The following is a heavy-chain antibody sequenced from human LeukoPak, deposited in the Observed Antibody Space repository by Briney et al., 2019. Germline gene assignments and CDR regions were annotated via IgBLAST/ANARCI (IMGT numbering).Heavy chain of an antibody. D-gene: IGHD4-17*01. CDR2: IYYSGST. CDR3: ARATTVTTPADY. V-gene: IGHV4-31*03. CDR1: GGSISSGGYY. J-gene: IGHJ4*02. Sequence: SETLSLTCTVSGGSISSGGYYWSWIRQHPGKGLEWIGYIYYSGSTYYNPSLKSRVTISVDTSKNQFSLKVSSVTAADTAVYSCARATTVTTPADYWGQGTLVTVSS.